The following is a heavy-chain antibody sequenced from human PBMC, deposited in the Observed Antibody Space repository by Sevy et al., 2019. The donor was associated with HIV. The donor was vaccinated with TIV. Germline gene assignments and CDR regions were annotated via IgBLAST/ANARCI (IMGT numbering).Heavy chain of an antibody. J-gene: IGHJ5*02. CDR1: GFTFSDFG. V-gene: IGHV3-11*01. D-gene: IGHD3-22*01. CDR2: ISRSGSTI. CDR3: ARENTMIEEPGWFDP. Sequence: GGSLRLSCAASGFTFSDFGMHWVRQAPGKGLEWVSYISRSGSTINYAYSVKGRFTISRDNAKNSLYLQINSLRAEDTAVYYCARENTMIEEPGWFDPWGQGTLVTVSS.